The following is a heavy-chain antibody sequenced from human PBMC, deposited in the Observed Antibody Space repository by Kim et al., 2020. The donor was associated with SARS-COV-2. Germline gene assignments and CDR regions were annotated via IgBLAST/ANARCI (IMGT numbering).Heavy chain of an antibody. CDR2: ISSSSSYI. V-gene: IGHV3-21*01. J-gene: IGHJ6*02. CDR3: ARVSSRDIVATITTYYYYCKDV. D-gene: IGHD5-12*01. Sequence: GGSLRLFCAASGFTFSSYSMNWVRQAPGKGLEWVSSISSSSSYIYYADSVKGRFTISRDNAKNSLYLQMNSLRAEDTAVYYCARVSSRDIVATITTYYYYCKDVWGQGTTVTVSS. CDR1: GFTFSSYS.